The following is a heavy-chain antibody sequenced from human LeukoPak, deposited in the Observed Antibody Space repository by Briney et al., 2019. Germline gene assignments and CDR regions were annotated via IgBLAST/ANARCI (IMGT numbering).Heavy chain of an antibody. V-gene: IGHV4-59*01. J-gene: IGHJ4*02. Sequence: SETLSLTCTVSVGSISSYYWSWIRQPPRKGLEWIGYIYYSGSTNYTPSLKSRVPISVDTSKNQYSLKLSSVTAADTAVYYCASYGDSGNYWGRGTLVTVSS. CDR2: IYYSGST. CDR3: ASYGDSGNY. D-gene: IGHD4-17*01. CDR1: VGSISSYY.